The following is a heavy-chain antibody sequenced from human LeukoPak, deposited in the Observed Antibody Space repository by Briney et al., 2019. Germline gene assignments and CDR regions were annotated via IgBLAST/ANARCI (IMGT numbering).Heavy chain of an antibody. V-gene: IGHV3-48*01. D-gene: IGHD2-2*01. J-gene: IGHJ2*01. CDR2: IGTSTTTI. CDR1: GFTFSSYT. CDR3: ARVRQLEDCSSTSCSYWYFDL. Sequence: PGGSLRLSCAASGFTFSSYTMNWVRQPPGKGLEWVSNIGTSTTTIYYADSVKGRFTIPRDNAKNTLYLQMNSLRAEDTAVYYCARVRQLEDCSSTSCSYWYFDLWGRGTLVTVFS.